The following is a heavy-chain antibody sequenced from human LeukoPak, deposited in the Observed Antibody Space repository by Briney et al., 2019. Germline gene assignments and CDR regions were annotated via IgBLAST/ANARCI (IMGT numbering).Heavy chain of an antibody. V-gene: IGHV3-23*01. CDR3: ARVLYYDSSGYHDAFDI. J-gene: IGHJ3*02. CDR1: GFTFRSCD. Sequence: SGGSLRLSCAGSGFTFRSCDMTWGRQAPRKGLEWVIRNRPGGTTNCVDSVKGRFALSRDNSKNSLYLQMNSLRAEDTALYYCARVLYYDSSGYHDAFDIWGQGTMVTVSS. D-gene: IGHD3-22*01. CDR2: NRPGGTT.